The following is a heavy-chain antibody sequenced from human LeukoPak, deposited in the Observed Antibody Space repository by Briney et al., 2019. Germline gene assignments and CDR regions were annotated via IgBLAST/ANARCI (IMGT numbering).Heavy chain of an antibody. J-gene: IGHJ6*03. CDR3: AREDYYYGSGSYYFRYYYYMDV. CDR1: GGSISSYY. Sequence: PSETLSLTCTVSGGSISSYYWSWIRQPPGKGLEWIGYVYYSGSTNYNPSLKSRVTISVDTSKNQFSLRLSSVTAADTAVYYCAREDYYYGSGSYYFRYYYYMDVWDKGTTVTVS. D-gene: IGHD3-10*01. V-gene: IGHV4-59*12. CDR2: VYYSGST.